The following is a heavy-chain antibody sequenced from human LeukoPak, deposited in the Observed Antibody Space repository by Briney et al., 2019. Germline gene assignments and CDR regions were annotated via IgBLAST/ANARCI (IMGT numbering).Heavy chain of an antibody. Sequence: ASVKVSCKASGYTFTNYAMYWVRQAPGQGLEWMGWINPNSGGTNYAQKFQGRVTMTRDTSISTAYMQLSRLRSDDTAVYYCAREGLRSIAARRGTRDYMDVWGKGTTVIVSS. V-gene: IGHV1-2*02. D-gene: IGHD6-6*01. CDR2: INPNSGGT. CDR1: GYTFTNYA. CDR3: AREGLRSIAARRGTRDYMDV. J-gene: IGHJ6*03.